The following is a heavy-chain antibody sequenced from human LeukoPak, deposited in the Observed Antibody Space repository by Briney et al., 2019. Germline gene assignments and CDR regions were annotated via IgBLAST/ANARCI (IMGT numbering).Heavy chain of an antibody. CDR2: IYSGGST. CDR1: GFIVSSKY. J-gene: IGHJ5*02. Sequence: GGSLRLSCAGSGFIVSSKYMSWVRQAPGKGLEWVSVIYSGGSTHYADSVKGRFTISRDNSKNMLYLQMNSLRAEDTAVYYCAGGPKQQLLWGRASNGFDPWGQGTLVTVSS. V-gene: IGHV3-66*01. CDR3: AGGPKQQLLWGRASNGFDP. D-gene: IGHD2-2*01.